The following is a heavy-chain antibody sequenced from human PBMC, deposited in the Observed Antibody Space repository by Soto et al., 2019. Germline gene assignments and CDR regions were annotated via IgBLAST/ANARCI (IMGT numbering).Heavy chain of an antibody. CDR2: ISSSGDAT. J-gene: IGHJ6*02. V-gene: IGHV3-23*01. CDR3: AKNGDFWSWGMDV. CDR1: GFTFSSYA. Sequence: GGSLRLSCAASGFTFSSYAMTWVRQTPGKGLEWVSIISSSGDATYYVDSVKGRFTISRDNSRNTLNLQMNSLRAEDTAGYYCAKNGDFWSWGMDVWRQGTTVTVSS. D-gene: IGHD3-3*01.